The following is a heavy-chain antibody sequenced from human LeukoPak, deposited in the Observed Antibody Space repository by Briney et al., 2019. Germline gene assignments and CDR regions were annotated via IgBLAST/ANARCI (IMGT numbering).Heavy chain of an antibody. CDR2: ISGDGGST. D-gene: IGHD3-10*01. CDR1: GFTFDDYA. J-gene: IGHJ4*02. Sequence: GGSLRLSCAASGFTFDDYAMHWVRQAPGEGLEWVSLISGDGGSTYYAGSVKGRFTISRDNSKNSLYLQMNSLRTEDTALYYCAKAVGLLWFGELEYWGQGTLVTVSS. CDR3: AKAVGLLWFGELEY. V-gene: IGHV3-43*02.